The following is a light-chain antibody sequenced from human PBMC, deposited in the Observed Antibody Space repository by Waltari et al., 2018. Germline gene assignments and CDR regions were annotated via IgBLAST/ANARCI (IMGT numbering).Light chain of an antibody. Sequence: QSVLTQPPSVSGTPGQRVTISCSGSTPNIGAGHDVTWYQNLPGTAPKLLIYGNNNRPSGVPARFSGSKSGTSASLAITGLQADDEADYFCQSFDNMLSGGVVFGGGTKLAVL. V-gene: IGLV1-40*01. CDR1: TPNIGAGHD. CDR3: QSFDNMLSGGVV. J-gene: IGLJ2*01. CDR2: GNN.